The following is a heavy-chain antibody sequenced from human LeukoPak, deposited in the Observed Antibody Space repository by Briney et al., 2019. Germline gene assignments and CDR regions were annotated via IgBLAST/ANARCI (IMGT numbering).Heavy chain of an antibody. D-gene: IGHD3-3*01. Sequence: GGSLRLSCAASGFTFISSWMTWVRQAPGKGLEWVANIKKDGSQTHYLDSVQGRFTISRDNAKNSLYLQMNSLRAEDTAVYYCARDRSDTIFGVFRFDPWGQGTLVTVSS. V-gene: IGHV3-7*01. J-gene: IGHJ5*02. CDR1: GFTFISSW. CDR3: ARDRSDTIFGVFRFDP. CDR2: IKKDGSQT.